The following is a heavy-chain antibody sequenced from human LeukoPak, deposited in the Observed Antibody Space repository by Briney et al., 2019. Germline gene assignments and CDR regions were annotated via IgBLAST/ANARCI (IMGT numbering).Heavy chain of an antibody. CDR1: GYTFTRYA. CDR2: VSGYNGNT. Sequence: PRGSVKVSCKASGYTFTRYAIGWARQAPGQGLEWMGWVSGYNGNTNYPQKFQDRVTMTTDTSTNTAYMELRSLTSDDTAVYYCARPGCSYGDCYSSADHWGQGTLVTVSS. CDR3: ARPGCSYGDCYSSADH. V-gene: IGHV1-18*01. J-gene: IGHJ5*02. D-gene: IGHD2-21*02.